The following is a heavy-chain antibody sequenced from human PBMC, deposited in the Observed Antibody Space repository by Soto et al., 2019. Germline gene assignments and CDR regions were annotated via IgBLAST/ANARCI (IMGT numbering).Heavy chain of an antibody. CDR3: ARMGLKYYFDY. D-gene: IGHD3-16*01. CDR1: GYSISSGYY. J-gene: IGHJ4*02. CDR2: IYHSGST. V-gene: IGHV4-38-2*01. Sequence: TLSLTCAVSGYSISSGYYWGWIRQPPGKGLEWIGSIYHSGSTYYNPSLKSRVTISVDTSKNQFSLKLSSVTAADTAVYYCARMGLKYYFDYWGQGTLVTVSS.